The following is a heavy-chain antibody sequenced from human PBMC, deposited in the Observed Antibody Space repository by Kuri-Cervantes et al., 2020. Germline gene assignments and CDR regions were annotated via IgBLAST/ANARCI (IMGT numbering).Heavy chain of an antibody. CDR1: GFTVSSNY. V-gene: IGHV3-30*03. D-gene: IGHD5-24*01. Sequence: GESLKISCAASGFTVSSNYMSWVRQAPGKGLEWVAVISYDGSNKYYADSVKGRFTISRDNSKNTLYLQMNSLRAEDTAVYYCARDYMADYYYYYGMDVWGQGTTVTVSS. CDR2: ISYDGSNK. CDR3: ARDYMADYYYYYGMDV. J-gene: IGHJ6*02.